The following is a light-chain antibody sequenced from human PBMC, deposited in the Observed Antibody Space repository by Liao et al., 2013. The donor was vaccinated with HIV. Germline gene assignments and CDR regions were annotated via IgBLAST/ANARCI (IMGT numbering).Light chain of an antibody. CDR2: QDT. CDR3: QAWDSNTYV. CDR1: KLGDKF. J-gene: IGLJ1*01. Sequence: SYELTQPPSVSVSPGQTASITCSGDKLGDKFVSWYQQKPGQSPVLAIYQDTKRPSGIPERFSGSNSGNTATLTIGGTQAMDEADYYCQAWDSNTYVFGAGTKVTVL. V-gene: IGLV3-1*01.